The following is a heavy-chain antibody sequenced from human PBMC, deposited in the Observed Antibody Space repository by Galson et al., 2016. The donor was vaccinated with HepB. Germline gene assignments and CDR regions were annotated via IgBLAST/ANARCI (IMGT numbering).Heavy chain of an antibody. CDR1: GGSISSYY. CDR2: ISHLGTT. D-gene: IGHD2-15*01. V-gene: IGHV4-59*08. Sequence: ETLSLTCSVSGGSISSYYWNWLRQAPGMGLEWIGYISHLGTTKYNSSLKSRVTISVDTSKNQFSLNLNSVTVADTAVYFCARTGGREWYFDLWGRGTLVTVYS. J-gene: IGHJ2*01. CDR3: ARTGGREWYFDL.